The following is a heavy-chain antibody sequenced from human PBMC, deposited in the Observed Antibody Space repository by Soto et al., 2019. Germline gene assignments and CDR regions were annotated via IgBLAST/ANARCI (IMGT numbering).Heavy chain of an antibody. V-gene: IGHV3-23*01. Sequence: EVQVLESGGGLVQPGGSLRLSCVASGFTFSSYAMSWVRQAPGKGLEWVSTISGSGGNAYYADSVKGRFTISRDNSKNTLRLQMNSLRADDTAVYYCAKDGASGSYPPYYYYGMDVWGQGTTVTVSS. CDR3: AKDGASGSYPPYYYYGMDV. D-gene: IGHD1-26*01. CDR2: ISGSGGNA. J-gene: IGHJ6*02. CDR1: GFTFSSYA.